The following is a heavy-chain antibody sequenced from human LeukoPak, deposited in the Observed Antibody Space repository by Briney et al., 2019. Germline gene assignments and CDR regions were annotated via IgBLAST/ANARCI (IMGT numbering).Heavy chain of an antibody. CDR3: ARNLGHCDGGSCFPFNF. CDR2: IFRSGST. CDR1: GGSVSRGHW. D-gene: IGHD2-15*01. V-gene: IGHV4-4*02. J-gene: IGHJ4*02. Sequence: PSETLSLTCSVSGGSVSRGHWWTWVRQFPGKGLEWIGEIFRSGSTNYNPSLKSRVTLSIDPSKNQFSLRVNSVTAADTAVYYCARNLGHCDGGSCFPFNFWGQGTLVTVSS.